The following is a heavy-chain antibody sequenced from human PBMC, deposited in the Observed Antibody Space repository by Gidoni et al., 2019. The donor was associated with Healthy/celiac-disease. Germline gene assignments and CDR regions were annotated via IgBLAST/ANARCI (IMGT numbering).Heavy chain of an antibody. Sequence: QVQLQESGPGLVKPSQTLSPTCTVSGGSLTSGSYDWRWIRQPAGKGLEWIGRIYTSGSTNYNPSLKSRVTMSVDTSKNQFSLKLSSVTAADTAVYYCACGDYDFWSGHAPFDYWGQGTLVTVSS. CDR3: ACGDYDFWSGHAPFDY. CDR2: IYTSGST. V-gene: IGHV4-61*02. D-gene: IGHD3-3*01. CDR1: GGSLTSGSYD. J-gene: IGHJ4*02.